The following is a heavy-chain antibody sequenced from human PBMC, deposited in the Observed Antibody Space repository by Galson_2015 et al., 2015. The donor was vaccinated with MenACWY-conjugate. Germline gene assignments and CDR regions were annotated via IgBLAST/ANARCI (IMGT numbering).Heavy chain of an antibody. CDR1: GFTFSNYG. D-gene: IGHD3-16*01. V-gene: IGHV3-33*01. J-gene: IGHJ3*02. Sequence: SLRLSCAASGFTFSNYGMHWVRQAPGKGLEWVVVIWSAGRNQYYADSVKGRFTISRDNSKNTLHLQLNSLRAEDTAVYYCVREGGPFDAFDIWGQGTMVTVSS. CDR2: IWSAGRNQ. CDR3: VREGGPFDAFDI.